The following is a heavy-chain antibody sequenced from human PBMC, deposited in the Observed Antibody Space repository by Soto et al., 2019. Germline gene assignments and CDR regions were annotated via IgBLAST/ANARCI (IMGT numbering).Heavy chain of an antibody. Sequence: PGGSLRLSCAASGFTFSSYAMSWVRQAPGKGLEWVSAISGSGGSTYYADSVKGRFTISRDNSKNTLYLQMNSLRAEDTAVYYCAKGMYNWNDYLYDYWGQGTLVTVSS. CDR2: ISGSGGST. J-gene: IGHJ4*02. CDR3: AKGMYNWNDYLYDY. CDR1: GFTFSSYA. V-gene: IGHV3-23*01. D-gene: IGHD1-20*01.